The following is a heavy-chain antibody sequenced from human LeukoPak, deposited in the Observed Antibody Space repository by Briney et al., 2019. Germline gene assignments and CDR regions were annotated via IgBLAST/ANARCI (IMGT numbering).Heavy chain of an antibody. CDR2: IYSSGST. Sequence: SETLSLTCSVSGGSSSRYYCSWIRQPPGKGLEWIGYIYSSGSTSYNPSLTSRVTMSVDTSKNQFSLRLSSVTAADTAVYYCATYRGSGWVIFDNWGQGTLVTVSS. V-gene: IGHV4-59*01. D-gene: IGHD6-19*01. CDR3: ATYRGSGWVIFDN. J-gene: IGHJ4*02. CDR1: GGSSSRYY.